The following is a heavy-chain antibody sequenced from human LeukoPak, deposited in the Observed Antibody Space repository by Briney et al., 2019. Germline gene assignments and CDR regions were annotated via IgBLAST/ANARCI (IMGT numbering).Heavy chain of an antibody. CDR1: GGSISSYY. J-gene: IGHJ3*02. CDR3: AGGLLPDAFDI. Sequence: SETLFLTCTVSGGSISSYYWSWIRQPPGKGLEWIGYIYYTGSTNYNPSLKSRGTISVDTPKNQFSLKLSSVTAADTAVYYCAGGLLPDAFDIWGQGTMVTVSS. V-gene: IGHV4-59*01. CDR2: IYYTGST. D-gene: IGHD2-15*01.